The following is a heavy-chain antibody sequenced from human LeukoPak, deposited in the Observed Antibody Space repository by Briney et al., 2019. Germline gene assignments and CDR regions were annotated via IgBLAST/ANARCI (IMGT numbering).Heavy chain of an antibody. V-gene: IGHV3-11*06. D-gene: IGHD6-19*01. J-gene: IGHJ4*02. Sequence: GGSLGLSCAASGFTFSDYYMSWIRQAPGKGLEWVSYISSSSSYTNYADSVKGRFTISRDNAKNSLYLQMNSLRAEDTAVYYCARGGYSSGWYVVYWGQGTLVTVSS. CDR1: GFTFSDYY. CDR3: ARGGYSSGWYVVY. CDR2: ISSSSSYT.